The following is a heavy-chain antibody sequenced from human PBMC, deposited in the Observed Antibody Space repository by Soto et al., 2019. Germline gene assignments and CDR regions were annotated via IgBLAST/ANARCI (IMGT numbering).Heavy chain of an antibody. Sequence: PSETLSLTCTVSGGPIRSYYWSWIRQPPGKGLEWIWYIYYSGSTNYNPSLKSRVTISVDTSKNQFSLKLSSVTAADTAVYYCARDKITGLFDYWGQGTLVTV. J-gene: IGHJ4*02. D-gene: IGHD2-8*02. CDR3: ARDKITGLFDY. CDR1: GGPIRSYY. V-gene: IGHV4-59*12. CDR2: IYYSGST.